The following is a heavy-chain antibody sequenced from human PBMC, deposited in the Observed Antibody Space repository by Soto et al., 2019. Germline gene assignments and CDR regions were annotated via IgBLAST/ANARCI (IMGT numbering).Heavy chain of an antibody. J-gene: IGHJ6*02. CDR2: IYYSGST. CDR1: GGSISSSSYY. Sequence: SETLSLTCTVSGGSISSSSYYWGWIRQPPGKGLEWIGSIYYSGSTYYNPSLKSRVTISVDTSKNQFSLKLSSVTAADTAVYYCARQSVQQLADYYYYYGMDVWGQGTTVTVSS. D-gene: IGHD6-13*01. V-gene: IGHV4-39*01. CDR3: ARQSVQQLADYYYYYGMDV.